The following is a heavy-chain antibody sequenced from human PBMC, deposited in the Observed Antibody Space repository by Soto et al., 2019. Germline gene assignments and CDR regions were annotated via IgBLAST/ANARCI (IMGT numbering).Heavy chain of an antibody. CDR2: IYYSGST. CDR3: ARSIVGATTGWFDP. CDR1: GGSISSYY. J-gene: IGHJ5*02. D-gene: IGHD1-26*01. Sequence: QVQLQESGPGLVKPSETLSLTCTVSGGSISSYYWSWIRQPPGKGLEWIGYIYYSGSTNYNPSLKSRVTISVDTSKNQFSLKLSSVTAADTAVYYCARSIVGATTGWFDPWGQGTLVTVSS. V-gene: IGHV4-59*01.